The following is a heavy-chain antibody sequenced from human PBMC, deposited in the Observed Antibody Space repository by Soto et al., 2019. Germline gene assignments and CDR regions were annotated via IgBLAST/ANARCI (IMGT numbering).Heavy chain of an antibody. Sequence: QLQLQESGSGLVKPSQTLSLTCAVSGGSISSGGYSWSWIRQPPGKGLEWIGYIYHSGSTYYNPSLKSRVTISGDRSKNQFSLKLSSVTAADTAVYYCARVMITFGGVIVFDYWGQGTLVTVSS. V-gene: IGHV4-30-2*01. CDR3: ARVMITFGGVIVFDY. J-gene: IGHJ4*02. CDR2: IYHSGST. D-gene: IGHD3-16*02. CDR1: GGSISSGGYS.